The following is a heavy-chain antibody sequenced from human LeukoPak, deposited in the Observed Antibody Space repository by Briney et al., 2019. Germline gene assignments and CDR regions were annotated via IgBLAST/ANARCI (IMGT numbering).Heavy chain of an antibody. CDR1: GGSISSSSYY. CDR2: IYYSGST. D-gene: IGHD3-3*01. J-gene: IGHJ5*02. Sequence: SETLSLTCTVSGGSISSSSYYWGWIRQPPGKGLEWLGTIYYSGSTYYNPSLKSRVTISVDTSKNQFSLKLSSVTAADTAVYYCARVQYYDFWSGYYSYNWFDPWGQGTLVTVSS. CDR3: ARVQYYDFWSGYYSYNWFDP. V-gene: IGHV4-39*07.